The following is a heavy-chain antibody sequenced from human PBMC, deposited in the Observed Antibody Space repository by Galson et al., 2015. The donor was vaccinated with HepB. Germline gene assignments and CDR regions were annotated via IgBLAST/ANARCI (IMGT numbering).Heavy chain of an antibody. CDR2: IYYSGST. Sequence: ETLSLTCSVAGGSIITYYWSWIRQPPGMGLEWIGYIYYSGSTNYNPSLKSRVTISVDTSKNQFSLKLSSVTAADTAVYYCARSLEDDYGDYDASDIWGQGTMVTVSS. V-gene: IGHV4-59*01. CDR1: GGSIITYY. D-gene: IGHD4-17*01. J-gene: IGHJ3*02. CDR3: ARSLEDDYGDYDASDI.